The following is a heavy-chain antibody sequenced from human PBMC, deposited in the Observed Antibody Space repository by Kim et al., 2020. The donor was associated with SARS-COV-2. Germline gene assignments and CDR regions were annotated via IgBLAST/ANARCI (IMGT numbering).Heavy chain of an antibody. CDR2: IYSSGRT. CDR3: ATRTDHGDYFGR. J-gene: IGHJ4*02. CDR1: GGSINSGGFF. D-gene: IGHD4-17*01. Sequence: SETLSLTCTVSGGSINSGGFFWTWIRQHPEKGLEWIGYIYSSGRTYYTPSLESRVAISVDTSNSQFSLNLRSVTAADTAVYYCATRTDHGDYFGRWGQGTLVTVPS. V-gene: IGHV4-31*03.